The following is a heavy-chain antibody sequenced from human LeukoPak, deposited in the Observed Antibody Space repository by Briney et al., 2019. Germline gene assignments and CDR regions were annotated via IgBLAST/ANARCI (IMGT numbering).Heavy chain of an antibody. V-gene: IGHV1-8*01. Sequence: ASVKVPCKASGYTFTSYDINWVRQATGQGLEWMGWMNPNSGNTGYAQKFQGRVTMTRNTSISTAYMELSSLRSEDTAVYYCARHYLAAAGLFTYYYYYGMDVWGQGTTVTVSS. D-gene: IGHD6-13*01. J-gene: IGHJ6*02. CDR3: ARHYLAAAGLFTYYYYYGMDV. CDR2: MNPNSGNT. CDR1: GYTFTSYD.